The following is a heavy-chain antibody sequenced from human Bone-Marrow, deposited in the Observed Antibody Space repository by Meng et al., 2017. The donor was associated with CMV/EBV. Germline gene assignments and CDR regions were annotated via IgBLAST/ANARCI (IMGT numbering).Heavy chain of an antibody. D-gene: IGHD3-10*01. J-gene: IGHJ4*02. CDR3: ARDSRYGSD. V-gene: IGHV3-30-3*01. Sequence: QGQLVEAGGGVVQPGRSLRLSCAASGFTFSSYAMHWVRQAPGKGLEWVAVISYDGSNKYYADFVKGRFTISRDNSKNTLYLQMNSLRAEDTAVYYCARDSRYGSDWGQGTLVTVSS. CDR1: GFTFSSYA. CDR2: ISYDGSNK.